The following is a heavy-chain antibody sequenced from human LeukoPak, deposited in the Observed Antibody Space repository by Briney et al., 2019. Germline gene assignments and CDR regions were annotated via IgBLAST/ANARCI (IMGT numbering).Heavy chain of an antibody. D-gene: IGHD3-10*01. CDR3: VRGGLVRGAINSLIGFDV. V-gene: IGHV6-1*01. CDR1: GDSVSSNSAG. J-gene: IGHJ3*01. Sequence: SQTLSLTCAIFGDSVSSNSAGWSWVRQSPSRGLEWLGRTYYRSTWYNDDAPSVKGRLTINPDTAKNQFSPQLKSVTAEDTALYYCVRGGLVRGAINSLIGFDVWGQGIMVTVSS. CDR2: TYYRSTWYN.